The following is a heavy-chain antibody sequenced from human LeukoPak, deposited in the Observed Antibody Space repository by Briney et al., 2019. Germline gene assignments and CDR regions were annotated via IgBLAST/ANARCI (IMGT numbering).Heavy chain of an antibody. V-gene: IGHV3-23*01. J-gene: IGHJ4*02. CDR3: AKGSAYDFWSGYYEDY. D-gene: IGHD3-3*01. CDR1: GFTFSSYA. CDR2: ISGSGGST. Sequence: GGSLRLSCAASGFTFSSYAMSWVRQAPGKGLEWVSAISGSGGSTYYADSVKGRFTIPRDNSKNTLYLQMNSLRAEDTAVYYCAKGSAYDFWSGYYEDYWGQGTLVTVSS.